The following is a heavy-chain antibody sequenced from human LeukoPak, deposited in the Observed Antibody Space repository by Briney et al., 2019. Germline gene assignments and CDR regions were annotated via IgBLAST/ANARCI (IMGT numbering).Heavy chain of an antibody. J-gene: IGHJ4*02. CDR3: ARDFRAVAAH. CDR1: GYTFTNYS. CDR2: ISAYNGNT. D-gene: IGHD6-19*01. Sequence: ASVKDSCKASGYTFTNYSISWVRLAPGQGLEWMGWISAYNGNTNYAQKLQGRVTMTTDTSTSTAYMELRSLRSEDTAVYYCARDFRAVAAHWGQGTLDTVSS. V-gene: IGHV1-18*01.